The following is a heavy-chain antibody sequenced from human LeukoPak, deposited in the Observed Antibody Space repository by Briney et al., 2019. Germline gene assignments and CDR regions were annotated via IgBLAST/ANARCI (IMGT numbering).Heavy chain of an antibody. CDR3: ARERGDCSGGSCYVDAFDI. Sequence: SVKVSCKASGGTFSSYAISWVRQAPGRGLEWMGGIIPIFGTANYAQKFQGRVTITADESTSTAYMELSSLRSEDTAVYYCARERGDCSGGSCYVDAFDIWGQGTMVTVSS. CDR2: IIPIFGTA. CDR1: GGTFSSYA. D-gene: IGHD2-15*01. V-gene: IGHV1-69*01. J-gene: IGHJ3*02.